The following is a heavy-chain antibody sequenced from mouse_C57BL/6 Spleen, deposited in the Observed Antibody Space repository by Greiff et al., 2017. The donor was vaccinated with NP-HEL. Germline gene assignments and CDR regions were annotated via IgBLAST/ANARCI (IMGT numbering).Heavy chain of an antibody. CDR3: ARYDYDPCFDY. Sequence: QVQLKESGAELVKPGASVKISCKASGYAFSSYWMNWVKQRPGKGLEWIGQIYPGDGDTNYNGKFKGKATLTADKSSSTAYMQLSSLTSEDSAVYFCARYDYDPCFDYWGQGTTLTVSS. J-gene: IGHJ2*01. CDR2: IYPGDGDT. V-gene: IGHV1-80*01. CDR1: GYAFSSYW. D-gene: IGHD2-4*01.